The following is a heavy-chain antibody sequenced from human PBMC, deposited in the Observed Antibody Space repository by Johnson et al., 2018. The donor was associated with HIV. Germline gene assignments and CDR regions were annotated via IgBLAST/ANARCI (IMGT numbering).Heavy chain of an antibody. V-gene: IGHV3-30*02. CDR2: IRYDGSNK. D-gene: IGHD6-13*01. CDR3: AKSLGRMLVVDDAFAI. J-gene: IGHJ3*02. CDR1: GFTFSSYG. Sequence: QVQLVESGGGVVQPGGSLRLSCAASGFTFSSYGMHWVRQAPGKGLEWVAVIRYDGSNKYYADSVKGRFTISRDNSKSTLVLQMSILRGEDTGVYYCAKSLGRMLVVDDAFAITGQVTMVPV.